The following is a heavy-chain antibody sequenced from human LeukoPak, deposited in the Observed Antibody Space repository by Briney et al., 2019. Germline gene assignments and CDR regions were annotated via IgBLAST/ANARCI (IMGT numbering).Heavy chain of an antibody. D-gene: IGHD5-18*01. CDR2: IYPGDSDT. CDR1: GFSFTNYW. CDR3: ARGGGYNYGTFDY. Sequence: GGSLEISCKGSGFSFTNYWIGWVRQMPGKVVEWIGIIYPGDSDTRYSPSFQGQVTISADKSISSAYLQWSSLKASDTAMYYCARGGGYNYGTFDYWGKGTLVSVSS. J-gene: IGHJ4*02. V-gene: IGHV5-51*01.